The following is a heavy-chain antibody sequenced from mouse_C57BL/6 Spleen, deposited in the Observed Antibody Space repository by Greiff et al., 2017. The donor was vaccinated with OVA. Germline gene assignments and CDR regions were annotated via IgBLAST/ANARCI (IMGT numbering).Heavy chain of an antibody. J-gene: IGHJ2*01. D-gene: IGHD1-1*01. CDR2: IYPRSGNT. CDR3: ASGVTTVVAEYYFDY. CDR1: GYTFTSYG. Sequence: VKLMESGAELARPGASVKLSCKASGYTFTSYGISWVKQRTGQGLEWIGEIYPRSGNTYYNEKFKGKATLTADKSSSTAYMELRSLTSEDSAVYFCASGVTTVVAEYYFDYWGQGTTLTVSS. V-gene: IGHV1-81*01.